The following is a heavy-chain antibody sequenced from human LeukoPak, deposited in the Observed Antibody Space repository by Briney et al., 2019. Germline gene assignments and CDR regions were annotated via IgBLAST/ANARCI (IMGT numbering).Heavy chain of an antibody. Sequence: SETLSLTCTVSGRSISSYYWSWIRQPPGKGLEWIGYIYYRGSTNFNPSIKSPVPLSVDTSQNQFSLKLSSVTAADTAVYYCARTRMHTVSYDYWGKGTLVTVSS. D-gene: IGHD4-17*01. J-gene: IGHJ4*02. CDR2: IYYRGST. CDR1: GRSISSYY. V-gene: IGHV4-59*08. CDR3: ARTRMHTVSYDY.